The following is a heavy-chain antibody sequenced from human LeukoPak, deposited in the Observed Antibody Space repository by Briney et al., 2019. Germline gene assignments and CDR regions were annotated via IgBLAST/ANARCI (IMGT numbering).Heavy chain of an antibody. CDR2: IIPIFGTA. D-gene: IGHD6-13*01. Sequence: SVTVSCTASGGTFSSYAISWVRQAPGQGLEWMGGIIPIFGTANYAQKFQGRVTITADESTSTAYMELSSLRSEDTAVYYCARGSRQQLSWFDPWGQGTLVTVSS. J-gene: IGHJ5*02. CDR3: ARGSRQQLSWFDP. V-gene: IGHV1-69*13. CDR1: GGTFSSYA.